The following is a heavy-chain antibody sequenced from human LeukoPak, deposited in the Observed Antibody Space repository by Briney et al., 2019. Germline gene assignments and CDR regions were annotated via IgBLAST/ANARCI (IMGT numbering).Heavy chain of an antibody. CDR3: ARDGGSSGAFDP. CDR2: IYHSGST. CDR1: GGSISSGGYS. J-gene: IGHJ5*02. Sequence: NPSQTLSLTCAGSGGSISSGGYSWSWIRQPPGKGLEWIGYIYHSGSTYYNPSLKSRVTISVDRSKNQFSLTLSSVTAADTAVYYCARDGGSSGAFDPWGQGNLVTVSS. D-gene: IGHD6-6*01. V-gene: IGHV4-30-2*01.